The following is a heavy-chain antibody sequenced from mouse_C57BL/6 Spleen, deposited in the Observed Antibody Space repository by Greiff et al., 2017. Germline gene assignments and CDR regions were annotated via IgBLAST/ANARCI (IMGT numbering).Heavy chain of an antibody. CDR3: ARSKAYGYYVLYFDY. CDR2: IYPGSGST. V-gene: IGHV1-55*01. CDR1: GYTFTSYW. J-gene: IGHJ2*01. D-gene: IGHD2-3*01. Sequence: QVQLQQPGAELVKPGASVKMSCKASGYTFTSYWITWVKQRPGQGLEWIGDIYPGSGSTNYNEKFKSKATLTVDTSSSTAYMQLCSLTSEDSAVXYCARSKAYGYYVLYFDYWGQGTTLTVSS.